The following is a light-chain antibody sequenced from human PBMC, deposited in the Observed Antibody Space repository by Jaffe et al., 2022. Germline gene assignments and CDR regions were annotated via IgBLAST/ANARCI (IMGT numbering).Light chain of an antibody. V-gene: IGKV4-1*01. CDR1: QPILKSSNNKDA. Sequence: DIVVTQSPDSLAMSLGERATINCKSSQPILKSSNNKDALAWYQQKPGQPPRLLIYWASTRESGVPDRFSGSGSGTDFTLTISSLQAEDVAVYYCQQYYSTPYTFGQGTKLEIK. CDR2: WAS. CDR3: QQYYSTPYT. J-gene: IGKJ2*01.